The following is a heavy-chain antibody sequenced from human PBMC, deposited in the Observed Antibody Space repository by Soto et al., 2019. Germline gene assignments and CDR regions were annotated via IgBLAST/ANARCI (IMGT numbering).Heavy chain of an antibody. CDR2: IYHSGST. CDR3: ARERVYYDSSDNWFDP. Sequence: SETLSLTCAVSGGSISSSNWWSWVRQPPGKGLEWIGEIYHSGSTNYNPSLKSRVTISVDKSKNQFSLKLSSVTAADTAVYYCARERVYYDSSDNWFDPWGQGTLVTVSS. D-gene: IGHD3-22*01. CDR1: GGSISSSNW. J-gene: IGHJ5*02. V-gene: IGHV4-4*02.